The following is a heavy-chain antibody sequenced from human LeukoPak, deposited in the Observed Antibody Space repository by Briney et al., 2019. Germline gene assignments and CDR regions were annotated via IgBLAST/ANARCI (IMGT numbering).Heavy chain of an antibody. D-gene: IGHD3-9*01. CDR3: ARLVAQLRYFDWLPDE. J-gene: IGHJ3*01. CDR2: INHSGST. CDR1: GGSFSGYY. Sequence: PSETLSLTCAVYGGSFSGYYWSWIRQPPGKGLEWIGEINHSGSTNYNPSLKSRVTISVDTSKNQFSLKLSSVTAADTAVYYCARLVAQLRYFDWLPDEWGQGTMVTVSS. V-gene: IGHV4-34*01.